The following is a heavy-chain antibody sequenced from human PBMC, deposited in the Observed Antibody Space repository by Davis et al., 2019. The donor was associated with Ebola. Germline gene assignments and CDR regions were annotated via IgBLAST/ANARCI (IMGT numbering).Heavy chain of an antibody. Sequence: GESLKTSCAASGFTFSSYAMSWVRQAPGKGLEWVSVISGSGGSTYYAESVKGRFTISRDNSKNTLYLQMNSLRAEDTAVYYCAKAPLSTGRVFFDYWGQGTLVTVSS. V-gene: IGHV3-23*01. CDR1: GFTFSSYA. CDR3: AKAPLSTGRVFFDY. J-gene: IGHJ4*02. D-gene: IGHD1-14*01. CDR2: ISGSGGST.